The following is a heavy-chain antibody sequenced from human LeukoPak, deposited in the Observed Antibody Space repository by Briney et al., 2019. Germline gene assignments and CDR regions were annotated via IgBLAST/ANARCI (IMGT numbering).Heavy chain of an antibody. V-gene: IGHV3-7*01. CDR1: KFTFSTYL. Sequence: GGSLRLSCAAYKFTFSTYLMSWVRQAPGKGLEWVASIKQDGTEKYYVDSVKGRFTISRDNAKNSLYLQMNSLRAEDTGVYYCARDLDYWGQGTLVTVSS. CDR2: IKQDGTEK. CDR3: ARDLDY. J-gene: IGHJ4*02.